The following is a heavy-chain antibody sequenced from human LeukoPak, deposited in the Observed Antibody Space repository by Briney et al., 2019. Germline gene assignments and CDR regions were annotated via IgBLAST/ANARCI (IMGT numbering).Heavy chain of an antibody. Sequence: GGSLRLSCTASGFTFSFYSMNWIRQAPGKGLEWVSYISSSSSTIYYADSVKGRFTISRDNAKNSLYLQMNSLRDEDTAVYFCTRSFTSPNWFDPWGQGTLVTVSS. CDR3: TRSFTSPNWFDP. V-gene: IGHV3-48*02. CDR1: GFTFSFYS. CDR2: ISSSSSTI. J-gene: IGHJ5*02. D-gene: IGHD2-2*01.